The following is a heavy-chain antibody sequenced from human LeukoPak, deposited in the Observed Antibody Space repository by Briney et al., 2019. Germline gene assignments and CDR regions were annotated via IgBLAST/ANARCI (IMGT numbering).Heavy chain of an antibody. Sequence: GGSLRLSCAASGFTFSDYYMSWIRQAPGKGLEWVSYISSSGSTIYYADSVKGRFTISRDNAKNSLYLQMNSLRAEDTAVYYCARVRSIHLKSYFDYWGQGTLVTVSS. D-gene: IGHD2-2*02. CDR3: ARVRSIHLKSYFDY. J-gene: IGHJ4*02. CDR1: GFTFSDYY. CDR2: ISSSGSTI. V-gene: IGHV3-11*01.